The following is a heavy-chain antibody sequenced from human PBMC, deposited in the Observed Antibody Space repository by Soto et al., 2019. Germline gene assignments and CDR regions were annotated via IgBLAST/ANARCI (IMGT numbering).Heavy chain of an antibody. CDR1: GYTFTSYG. CDR2: ISAYNGNT. V-gene: IGHV1-18*01. Sequence: ASVKVSCKASGYTFTSYGISWVRQAPGQGLEWMGWISAYNGNTNYAQKLQGRVTMTTDTSTSTAYMELRSLRSDDTAVYYCARDHTDIVLVPAALTPWGQGTLVTVPS. D-gene: IGHD2-2*01. J-gene: IGHJ5*02. CDR3: ARDHTDIVLVPAALTP.